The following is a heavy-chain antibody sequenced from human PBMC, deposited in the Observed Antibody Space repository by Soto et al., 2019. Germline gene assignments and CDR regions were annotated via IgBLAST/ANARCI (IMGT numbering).Heavy chain of an antibody. J-gene: IGHJ4*02. CDR3: VTRGGIYYEGGGYYFDY. V-gene: IGHV1-69*01. D-gene: IGHD1-26*01. CDR1: GGTFSSYA. CDR2: IIPIFGTA. Sequence: QVQLVQSGAEVKKPGSSVKVSCKASGGTFSSYAISWVRQAPGQGLEWMGGIIPIFGTANYAQKFQGRVKIDGDETTSTANRELGSLRAEGTAAYYCVTRGGIYYEGGGYYFDYWGQGTLVTVSS.